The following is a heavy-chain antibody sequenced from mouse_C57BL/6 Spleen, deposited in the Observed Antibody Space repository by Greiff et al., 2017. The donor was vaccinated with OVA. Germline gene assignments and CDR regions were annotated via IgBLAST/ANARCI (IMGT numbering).Heavy chain of an antibody. D-gene: IGHD1-1*01. V-gene: IGHV1-64*01. J-gene: IGHJ4*01. CDR3: ARSGEFITTVVATSDYYAMDY. CDR2: IHPNSGST. Sequence: VQLQQSGAELVKPGASVKLSCKASGYTFTSYWMHWVKQRPGQGLEWIGMIHPNSGSTNYNEKFKSKATLTVDKSSSTAYMQLSSLTSEDSAVYYCARSGEFITTVVATSDYYAMDYWGQGTSVTVSS. CDR1: GYTFTSYW.